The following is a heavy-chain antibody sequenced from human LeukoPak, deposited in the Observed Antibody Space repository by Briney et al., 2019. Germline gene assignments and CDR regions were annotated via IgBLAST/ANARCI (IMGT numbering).Heavy chain of an antibody. Sequence: ASVKVSCKASGYTFTGHYMYWVRQAPGQGLEWMGWINTNSGETKYPQKLQGRVTSTRDTSISTAYMELTRLTSDDTGVYFCARSGIRAYHYYYMDVWGKGTTVTVSS. J-gene: IGHJ6*03. D-gene: IGHD3-16*01. CDR2: INTNSGET. CDR1: GYTFTGHY. CDR3: ARSGIRAYHYYYMDV. V-gene: IGHV1-2*02.